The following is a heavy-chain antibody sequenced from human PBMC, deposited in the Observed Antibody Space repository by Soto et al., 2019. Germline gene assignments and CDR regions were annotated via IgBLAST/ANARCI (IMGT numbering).Heavy chain of an antibody. J-gene: IGHJ4*02. CDR2: IWYDGSNK. V-gene: IGHV3-33*01. Sequence: QVQLVESGGGVVQPGRSLRLSCAASGFTFSSYGMHWVRQAPGKGLEWVAVIWYDGSNKYYADSVKGRFTISRDNSKNTLYLQMNSLRAEATAVYYCARWGLRLGELSSPKGEFDYWGQGTLVTVSS. CDR3: ARWGLRLGELSSPKGEFDY. CDR1: GFTFSSYG. D-gene: IGHD3-16*02.